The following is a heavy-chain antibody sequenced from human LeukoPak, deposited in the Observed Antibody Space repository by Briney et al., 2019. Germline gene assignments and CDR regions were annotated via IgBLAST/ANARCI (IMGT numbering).Heavy chain of an antibody. Sequence: PSETLSLTCTVPGGSISSSSYYWGCIRQPPGKGLEWIVSIYYSGSTYYNPSLKSRVTISVDTSKNQFSLKLSSVTAADTAVYYCATSYGDYGVYYFDYWGQGTLVTVSS. V-gene: IGHV4-39*07. CDR1: GGSISSSSYY. CDR2: IYYSGST. D-gene: IGHD4-17*01. CDR3: ATSYGDYGVYYFDY. J-gene: IGHJ4*02.